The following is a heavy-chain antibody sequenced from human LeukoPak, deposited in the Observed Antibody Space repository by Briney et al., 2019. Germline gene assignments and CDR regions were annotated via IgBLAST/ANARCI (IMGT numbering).Heavy chain of an antibody. J-gene: IGHJ3*02. Sequence: GGSLRLSCAASGFTFSSYAMSWVRQAPGKGLEWVSAISGSGGSTYYADSVKGRFTISRDNAEISLFLQMNSLRAEDTAVYYCARGRVVGATWDAFDIWGQGTVVTISS. D-gene: IGHD1-26*01. CDR1: GFTFSSYA. V-gene: IGHV3-23*01. CDR2: ISGSGGST. CDR3: ARGRVVGATWDAFDI.